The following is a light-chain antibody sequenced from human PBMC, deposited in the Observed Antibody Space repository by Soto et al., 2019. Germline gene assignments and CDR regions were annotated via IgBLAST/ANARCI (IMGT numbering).Light chain of an antibody. CDR3: QSYDISLSGWV. J-gene: IGLJ3*02. Sequence: QLVLTQPPSVSGAPGQRVTISCTGSISNIGAGYDVHWYRQLPGTAPKLLIYGNTNRPSGVPDRFSGSKSGTSASLAITGLQAEDEADYYCQSYDISLSGWVFGGGTKLTVL. CDR2: GNT. CDR1: ISNIGAGYD. V-gene: IGLV1-40*01.